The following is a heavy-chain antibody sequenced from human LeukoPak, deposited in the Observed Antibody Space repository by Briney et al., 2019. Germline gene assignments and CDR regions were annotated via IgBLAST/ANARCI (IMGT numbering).Heavy chain of an antibody. J-gene: IGHJ6*03. D-gene: IGHD2-15*01. V-gene: IGHV3-7*01. CDR1: GFTFSSYW. Sequence: PGGSLRLSCAASGFTFSSYWMSWVRQAPGKGLEWVANIKQDGSEKYYVDSVKGRFTISRDNAKNSLYLQMNSLRAEDTAVYYCARGYSPHYYYYYMDVWGKGTTVTVSS. CDR2: IKQDGSEK. CDR3: ARGYSPHYYYYYMDV.